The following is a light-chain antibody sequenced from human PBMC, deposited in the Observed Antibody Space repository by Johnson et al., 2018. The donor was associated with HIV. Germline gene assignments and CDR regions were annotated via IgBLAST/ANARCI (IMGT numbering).Light chain of an antibody. CDR1: SSNIGDNY. J-gene: IGLJ1*01. CDR3: GTWDRSLSAGGV. Sequence: QSVLTQPPSVSAAPGQKVTISCSGRSSNIGDNYVSWYQQLPGTAPKLLIYENTKRPSGIPDRFSGSKSGTSATLGITGLQTGDEGDYYCGTWDRSLSAGGVFGTGTKVTVL. CDR2: ENT. V-gene: IGLV1-51*02.